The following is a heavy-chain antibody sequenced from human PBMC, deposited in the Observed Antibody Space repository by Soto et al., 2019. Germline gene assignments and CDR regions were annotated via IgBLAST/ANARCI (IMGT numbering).Heavy chain of an antibody. V-gene: IGHV4-4*02. CDR2: VYHTGDT. Sequence: PSETLSLTCGVSGGTVASSHWWSWVRQSPGGGLEWIGNVYHTGDTNFNPSLQSRVTFSVDKSNNQLSLRLTSVTAADTAGYFCAREIVTAGGNNYFDPWGPGTLVTVSS. D-gene: IGHD2-21*02. CDR3: AREIVTAGGNNYFDP. CDR1: GGTVASSHW. J-gene: IGHJ5*02.